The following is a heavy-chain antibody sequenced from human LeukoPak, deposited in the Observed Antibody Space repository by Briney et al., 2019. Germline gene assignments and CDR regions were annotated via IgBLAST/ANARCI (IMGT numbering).Heavy chain of an antibody. Sequence: GGSLRLSCAASGFTFSSYGMPWVRQAPGKGLEWVAVISYDGSNKYYADSVKGRFTISRDNSKNTLYLQMNSLRAEDTAVYYCAKVATQRDCSSTSCFHYNWFDPWGQGTLVTVSS. CDR3: AKVATQRDCSSTSCFHYNWFDP. CDR2: ISYDGSNK. CDR1: GFTFSSYG. J-gene: IGHJ5*02. V-gene: IGHV3-30*18. D-gene: IGHD2-2*01.